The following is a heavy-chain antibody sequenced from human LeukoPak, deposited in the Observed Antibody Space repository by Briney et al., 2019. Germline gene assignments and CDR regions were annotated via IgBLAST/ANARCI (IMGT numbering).Heavy chain of an antibody. CDR3: ARASVTGPDY. CDR2: IYYSGST. Sequence: SSETLSLTCTVSGGSISSYYWSWIRQPPGKGLEWIGYIYYSGSTNYNPSLKSRVTISVDTSKNQFSLKLSSVTAADTAVYYCARASVTGPDYWGQGTLVTVSS. V-gene: IGHV4-59*01. D-gene: IGHD1-14*01. J-gene: IGHJ4*02. CDR1: GGSISSYY.